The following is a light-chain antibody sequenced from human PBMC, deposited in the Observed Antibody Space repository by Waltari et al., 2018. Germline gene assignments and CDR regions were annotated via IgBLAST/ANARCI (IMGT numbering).Light chain of an antibody. V-gene: IGKV1-39*01. CDR1: QTISNN. Sequence: IQMTPSPSSLSASVGDRVTIPCRASQTISNNLNWYQQKPGKAPKLLIYSASTLQSGVPSRFSGSRYGTDFTLTISSLQPEDFATYYCQQSYSTQTFGQGTKVEVK. CDR3: QQSYSTQT. J-gene: IGKJ1*01. CDR2: SAS.